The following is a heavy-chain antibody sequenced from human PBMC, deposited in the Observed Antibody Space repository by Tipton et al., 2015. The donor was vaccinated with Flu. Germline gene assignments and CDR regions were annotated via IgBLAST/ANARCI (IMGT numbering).Heavy chain of an antibody. CDR2: INQVGSQR. V-gene: IGHV3-7*01. CDR1: SFTFSDNW. J-gene: IGHJ5*02. Sequence: SLRLSCTVSSFTFSDNWMDWVRQAPGKGLEWVANINQVGSQRYYVDSVKGRFTISRDNAKRSLYLQLDSLRAEDTGVYYCSISLNSWGQGTLVTVSS. CDR3: SISLNS.